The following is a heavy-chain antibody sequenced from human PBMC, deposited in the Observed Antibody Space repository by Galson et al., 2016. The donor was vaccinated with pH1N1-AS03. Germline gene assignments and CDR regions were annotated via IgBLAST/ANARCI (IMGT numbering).Heavy chain of an antibody. CDR1: GYSFTNYG. J-gene: IGHJ5*02. CDR3: ATSGRKNMNYFDNSGS. Sequence: SVKVSCKASGYSFTNYGINWVRQAPGQGLEWMGWISAYSGDTNFAQKFQGRVTLTTDASTSTAYMELRGLTPEDTATYYCATSGRKNMNYFDNSGSWGQGTLVSVSS. D-gene: IGHD6-19*01. CDR2: ISAYSGDT. V-gene: IGHV1-18*04.